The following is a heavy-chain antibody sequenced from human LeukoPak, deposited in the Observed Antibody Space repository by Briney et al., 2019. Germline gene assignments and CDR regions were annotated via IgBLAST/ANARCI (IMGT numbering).Heavy chain of an antibody. Sequence: GGSLRLSCAGSGFTFSSHWMNWVRQAPGKGLEWVASIKDDGSEKHYVDSVSGRFTISRDNAKNSLHLQMSSLRAEDTAVYYCARRGITISGVLVYHYSGLDVWGQGTTVTVSS. CDR3: ARRGITISGVLVYHYSGLDV. V-gene: IGHV3-7*01. CDR1: GFTFSSHW. D-gene: IGHD3-3*01. J-gene: IGHJ6*02. CDR2: IKDDGSEK.